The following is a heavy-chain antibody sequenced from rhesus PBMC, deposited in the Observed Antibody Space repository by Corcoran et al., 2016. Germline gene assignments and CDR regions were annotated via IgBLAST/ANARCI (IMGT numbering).Heavy chain of an antibody. D-gene: IGHD6-13*01. Sequence: QVQLQESGPGLVKPSETLSLTCAVTGYSISSGSYWGWNRQPPGKGLEWIGHISKGGANYLNPSLKSRVTLSVDTAKNQFSLKLSSVTAADTAVYYCARFREGQLVGGEFDYWGQGVLVTVSS. V-gene: IGHV4S14*01. CDR2: ISKGGAN. CDR3: ARFREGQLVGGEFDY. J-gene: IGHJ4*01. CDR1: GYSISSGSY.